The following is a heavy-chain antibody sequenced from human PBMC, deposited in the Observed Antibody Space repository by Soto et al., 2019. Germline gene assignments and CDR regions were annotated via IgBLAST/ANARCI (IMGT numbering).Heavy chain of an antibody. Sequence: QVQLVQSGAEVKKPGASVKVSCKASGYTFTRYGMSWVRQAPGQGLDWMGWISAYNGNTTYAQKLQGRVTITTDTSTNKADMELSIMRSDDTSVYYCARERTLRPLDYWGQGTLVTVSS. CDR1: GYTFTRYG. CDR3: ARERTLRPLDY. CDR2: ISAYNGNT. V-gene: IGHV1-18*01. D-gene: IGHD4-17*01. J-gene: IGHJ4*02.